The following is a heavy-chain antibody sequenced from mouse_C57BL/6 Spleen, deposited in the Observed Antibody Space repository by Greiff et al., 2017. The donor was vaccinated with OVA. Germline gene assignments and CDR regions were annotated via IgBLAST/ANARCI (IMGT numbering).Heavy chain of an antibody. J-gene: IGHJ2*01. V-gene: IGHV1-5*01. CDR1: GYTFTSYW. D-gene: IGHD2-1*01. Sequence: VQLQQSGTVLARPGASVKMSCKTSGYTFTSYWMHWVKQRPGQGLEWRGAIYPGNSDTSYNQKFKGKAKLTAVTSASTAYMELSSLTNEDSAVYYCTRSIYYGNYDYFDYWGQGTTLTVSS. CDR3: TRSIYYGNYDYFDY. CDR2: IYPGNSDT.